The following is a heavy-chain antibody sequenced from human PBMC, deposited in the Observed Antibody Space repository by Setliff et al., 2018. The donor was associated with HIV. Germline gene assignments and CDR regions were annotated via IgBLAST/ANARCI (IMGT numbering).Heavy chain of an antibody. J-gene: IGHJ3*02. V-gene: IGHV1-46*01. D-gene: IGHD6-19*01. Sequence: ASVKVSCKASGYTFTSYYMHWVRQAPGQGLEWMGIINPSGGSTSYAQKFQGRVTMTRDTSTSTVYMELSSLRAEDTAVYHCAKVEKYNSAWYAPMSDPFDIWGQGTMVTVSS. CDR1: GYTFTSYY. CDR2: INPSGGST. CDR3: AKVEKYNSAWYAPMSDPFDI.